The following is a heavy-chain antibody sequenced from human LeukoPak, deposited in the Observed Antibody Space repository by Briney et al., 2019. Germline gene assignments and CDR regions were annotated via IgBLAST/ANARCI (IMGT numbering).Heavy chain of an antibody. CDR2: IYYTGST. Sequence: SETLSLTCSVSGGSISSYYWSWVRQSPGKGLEWIGYIYYTGSTNYNPSLKSRVTVSVDTSKNQFSLRLSSVTAADTAVYYCARLQTYYFDYRGQGTLVTVSS. CDR3: ARLQTYYFDY. V-gene: IGHV4-59*08. J-gene: IGHJ4*02. CDR1: GGSISSYY.